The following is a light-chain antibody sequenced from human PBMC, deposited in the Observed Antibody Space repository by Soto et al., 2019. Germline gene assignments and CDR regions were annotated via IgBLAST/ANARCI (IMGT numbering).Light chain of an antibody. CDR1: QSVDTTF. Sequence: EIVLTQSPGSLSLSPGQRATLSCRASQSVDTTFFAWYQKKPGQAPRLLIYGASKRAPGIPDRFSGSGSGTDFTLIISRLEPEDFAVYYCQQYMRSVTFGQGTKVEIK. CDR2: GAS. V-gene: IGKV3-20*01. CDR3: QQYMRSVT. J-gene: IGKJ1*01.